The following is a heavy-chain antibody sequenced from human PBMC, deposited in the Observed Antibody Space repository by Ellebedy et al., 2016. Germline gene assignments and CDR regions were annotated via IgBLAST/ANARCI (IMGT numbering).Heavy chain of an antibody. CDR3: ARDSYAIHYYGMDV. D-gene: IGHD2-21*01. J-gene: IGHJ6*02. CDR2: INHSGST. Sequence: GSLRLSXAVYGGSFSGYYWGWIRQPPGKGLEWIGEINHSGSTNYNPSLKSRVTISVDTSKNQFSLKLSSVTAADTAVYYCARDSYAIHYYGMDVWGQGTTVTVSS. CDR1: GGSFSGYY. V-gene: IGHV4-34*01.